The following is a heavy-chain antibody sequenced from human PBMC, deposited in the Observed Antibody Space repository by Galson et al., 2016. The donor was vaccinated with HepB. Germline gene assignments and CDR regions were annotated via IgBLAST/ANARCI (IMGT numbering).Heavy chain of an antibody. CDR1: GFTFSRSD. V-gene: IGHV3-13*01. CDR3: AREIKDEVSVGWYFDL. J-gene: IGHJ2*01. CDR2: IGRGGDT. Sequence: SLRLSCAASGFTFSRSDMHRVRQGTGKGLEWVSAIGRGGDTYYSDSVEGRFTISRENAKNSLYLEMNSLRAGDTAVYYCAREIKDEVSVGWYFDLWGRGTLVTVSS. D-gene: IGHD5/OR15-5a*01.